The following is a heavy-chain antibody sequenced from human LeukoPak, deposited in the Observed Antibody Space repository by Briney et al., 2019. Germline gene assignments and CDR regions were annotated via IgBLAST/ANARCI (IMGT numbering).Heavy chain of an antibody. CDR1: RGTFSSYA. V-gene: IGHV1-69*05. D-gene: IGHD6-6*01. CDR3: ARDKYSSSSEPDYFDY. CDR2: ITPIFGTA. Sequence: GASVKVSCKASRGTFSSYAISWVRQAPGQGLEWMGRITPIFGTANYAQKFQGRVTITTDESTSTAYMELSSLRSEDTAVYYCARDKYSSSSEPDYFDYWGQGTLVTVSS. J-gene: IGHJ4*02.